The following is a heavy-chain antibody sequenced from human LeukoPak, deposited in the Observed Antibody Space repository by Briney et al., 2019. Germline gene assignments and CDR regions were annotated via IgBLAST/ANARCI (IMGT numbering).Heavy chain of an antibody. CDR1: GFTFSIYS. J-gene: IGHJ4*02. CDR3: ARDGTMDGPDFDY. CDR2: ISGSSSDI. V-gene: IGHV3-21*05. D-gene: IGHD3-10*01. Sequence: GGSLILSCAASGFTFSIYSMNWVRQAPGKGLEWVSYISGSSSDIYYADSVKGRFTISRDNAKNSLYLQINSLRDEDTAVYYCARDGTMDGPDFDYWGQGTLVTVSP.